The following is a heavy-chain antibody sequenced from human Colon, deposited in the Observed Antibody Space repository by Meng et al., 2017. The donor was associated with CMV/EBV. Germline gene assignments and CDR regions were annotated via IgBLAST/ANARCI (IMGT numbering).Heavy chain of an antibody. Sequence: ASVKVSCKASGYTFTSYDINWVRQATGQGLEWMGWMNPNSGGTNYAQKFQGRVTMTRDTSISTAYMELSRLRSDDTAVYYCARWSADYCGGDCYFGRWFDPWGQGTLVTVSS. V-gene: IGHV1-2*02. CDR2: MNPNSGGT. CDR3: ARWSADYCGGDCYFGRWFDP. D-gene: IGHD2-21*01. J-gene: IGHJ5*02. CDR1: GYTFTSYD.